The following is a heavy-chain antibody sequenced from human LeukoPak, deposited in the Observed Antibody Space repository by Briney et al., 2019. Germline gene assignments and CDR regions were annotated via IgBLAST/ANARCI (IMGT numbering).Heavy chain of an antibody. CDR3: ARIHNYDFWSGLDY. J-gene: IGHJ4*02. CDR1: GGSISSGGYS. V-gene: IGHV4-30-2*01. Sequence: SSETLSLTCAVSGGSISSGGYSWSWIRQPPGTGLEWIVYIYHSGSTYYNPSLKSRVTISVDRSKNQFSLKLSSVTAADTAVYYCARIHNYDFWSGLDYWGQGTLVTVSS. CDR2: IYHSGST. D-gene: IGHD3-3*01.